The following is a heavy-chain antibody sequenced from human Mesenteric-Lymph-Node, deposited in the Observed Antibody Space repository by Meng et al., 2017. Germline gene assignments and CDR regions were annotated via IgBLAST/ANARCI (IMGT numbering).Heavy chain of an antibody. CDR1: GFTFSSYW. CDR2: ISWNSGSI. Sequence: SPKISCAASGFTFSSYWMSWVRQVPGKGLEWVSGISWNSGSIAYADSVKGRFTISRDNAKNSLHLHMDSLRPEDMALYYCAKASKGGDGSGSYFDYWGQGMLVTVSS. D-gene: IGHD3-10*01. CDR3: AKASKGGDGSGSYFDY. J-gene: IGHJ4*02. V-gene: IGHV3-9*03.